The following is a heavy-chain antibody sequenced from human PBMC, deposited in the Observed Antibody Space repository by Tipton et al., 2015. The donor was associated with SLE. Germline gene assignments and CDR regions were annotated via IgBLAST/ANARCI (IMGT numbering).Heavy chain of an antibody. Sequence: QLVQSGAEVKKPGESLKISCKGSGYSFSSYWIGWVRQMPGKGLQWMGIIYPGDSDTTYSPSFQGQVTISADKSISTASLQWSSLKASDTAMYYCARREGSSWYYFDYWGQGTLVTVSS. CDR3: ARREGSSWYYFDY. CDR1: GYSFSSYW. J-gene: IGHJ4*02. CDR2: IYPGDSDT. V-gene: IGHV5-51*03. D-gene: IGHD6-13*01.